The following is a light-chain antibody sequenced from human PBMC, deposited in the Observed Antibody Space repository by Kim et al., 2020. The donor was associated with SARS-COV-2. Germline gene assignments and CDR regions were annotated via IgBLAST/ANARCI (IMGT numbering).Light chain of an antibody. Sequence: SPGQRATLPCWASHSISIYLAGYQQKPGQAPRLLIYDASNSATGIPDRFSGSGSGTDFTLTISSLEPEDFAIYYCQQRNNWPPAVTFGGGTKLVI. CDR3: QQRNNWPPAVT. J-gene: IGKJ4*01. V-gene: IGKV3-11*01. CDR1: HSISIY. CDR2: DAS.